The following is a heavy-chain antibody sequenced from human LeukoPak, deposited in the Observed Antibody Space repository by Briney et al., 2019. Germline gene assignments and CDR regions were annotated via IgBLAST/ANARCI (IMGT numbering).Heavy chain of an antibody. CDR1: GFTFSSYA. D-gene: IGHD2-21*02. J-gene: IGHJ4*02. CDR2: ISYDGSNK. Sequence: PGGSLRLSCAASGFTFSSYAMHWVRQAPAKGLEWVAVISYDGSNKYYADSAKGRFTISRDNSKNTLYLQMNSLRAEDTAVYYCARDAHPYCGGDCYSNFFDYWGQGTLVTVSS. CDR3: ARDAHPYCGGDCYSNFFDY. V-gene: IGHV3-30*04.